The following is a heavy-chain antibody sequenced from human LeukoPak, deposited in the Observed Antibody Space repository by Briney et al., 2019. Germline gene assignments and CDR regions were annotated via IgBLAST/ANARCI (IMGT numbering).Heavy chain of an antibody. CDR2: IYYSGST. CDR3: ARHRSWYYFDY. Sequence: PSETLSLTCTVSGGSISSYYWSWIRQPPAKGLEWIGYIYYSGSTNYNPSLKSRVTISLDTSKNQFSLKLSSVIAADTAVYYCARHRSWYYFDYWGQGTLVTVSS. D-gene: IGHD6-13*01. V-gene: IGHV4-59*08. J-gene: IGHJ4*02. CDR1: GGSISSYY.